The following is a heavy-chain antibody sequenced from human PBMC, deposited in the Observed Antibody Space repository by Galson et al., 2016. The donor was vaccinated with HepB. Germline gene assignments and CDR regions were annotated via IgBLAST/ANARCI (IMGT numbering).Heavy chain of an antibody. D-gene: IGHD3-10*01. V-gene: IGHV3-30*18. CDR3: AKETGRICHNCFGP. J-gene: IGHJ5*02. CDR1: GFTFNNYG. CDR2: ISSDGGST. Sequence: SLRLSCAVSGFTFNNYGMHWVRQAPGKGLEWVAVISSDGGSTHYADSVKGRFTISRDNSKNTLYLQMNSLRAEDTAVYYCAKETGRICHNCFGPWGQGTLVTVSS.